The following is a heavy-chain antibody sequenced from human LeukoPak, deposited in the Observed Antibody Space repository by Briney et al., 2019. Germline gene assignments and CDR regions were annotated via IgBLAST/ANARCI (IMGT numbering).Heavy chain of an antibody. D-gene: IGHD3-10*01. CDR2: IYTSGST. V-gene: IGHV4-4*07. J-gene: IGHJ3*02. Sequence: PSETLSLTCTVSGGSISSYYWSWIRQPAGKGLEWIGRIYTSGSTNYNPSLKSRVTISVDTSKNQFSLKLSSVTAADTAVYYCARVVWVRGVSDAFDIWGQGTMVTVSS. CDR1: GGSISSYY. CDR3: ARVVWVRGVSDAFDI.